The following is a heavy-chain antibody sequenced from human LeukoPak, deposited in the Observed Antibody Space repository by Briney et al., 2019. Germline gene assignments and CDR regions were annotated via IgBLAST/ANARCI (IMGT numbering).Heavy chain of an antibody. Sequence: GASVKVSCKASGGTFGTYAISWVRQAPGQGLEWMGRIIPILGIANYAQKFTGRVTITADKSTSIAYMAVSSLRSEDTAVYYCARGTPDTGVVVDALDIWGQGTMVTVSS. CDR3: ARGTPDTGVVVDALDI. J-gene: IGHJ3*02. CDR2: IIPILGIA. D-gene: IGHD5-18*01. V-gene: IGHV1-69*04. CDR1: GGTFGTYA.